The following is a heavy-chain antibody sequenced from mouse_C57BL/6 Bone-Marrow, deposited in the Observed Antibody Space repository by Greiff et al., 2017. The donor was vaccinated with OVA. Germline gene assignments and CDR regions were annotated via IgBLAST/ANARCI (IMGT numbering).Heavy chain of an antibody. Sequence: EVHLVESGPGLVKPSQTVFLTCTVTGISITTGNYRWSWIRQFPGNKLEWIGYIYYSGTITYNPSLTSRTTITRDTPKNQFFLEMNSLTAEDTATYYCARVDYGSRNWYFDVWGTGTTVTVSS. CDR3: ARVDYGSRNWYFDV. J-gene: IGHJ1*03. CDR2: IYYSGTI. CDR1: GISITTGNYR. V-gene: IGHV3-5*01. D-gene: IGHD1-1*01.